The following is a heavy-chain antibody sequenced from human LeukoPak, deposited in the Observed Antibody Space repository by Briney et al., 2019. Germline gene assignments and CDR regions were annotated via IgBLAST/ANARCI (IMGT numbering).Heavy chain of an antibody. CDR1: GFTFSSYA. J-gene: IGHJ4*02. D-gene: IGHD6-13*01. V-gene: IGHV3-30-3*01. Sequence: GGSLRLSCAASGFTFSSYAMHWVRQAPGKGLEWVAVISYDGSNKYYADSVKGRFTISRDNSKNTLYLQMNSLRAEDTDVYYCAREGCAAAASPVCYFDYWGQGTLVTVSS. CDR2: ISYDGSNK. CDR3: AREGCAAAASPVCYFDY.